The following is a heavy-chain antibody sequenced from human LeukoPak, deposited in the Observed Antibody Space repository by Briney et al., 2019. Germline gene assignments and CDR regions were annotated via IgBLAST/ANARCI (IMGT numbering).Heavy chain of an antibody. D-gene: IGHD2-2*02. Sequence: PSETLSLTCAVYGGSFSGYYWSWIRQPPGKGLEWIGEINHSGSTNYNPSLKSRVTISVDTSKNQFSLKLSSVTAADTAVYYCARRAPYCSSTSCYRPFDYWGQGTLVTVSS. CDR1: GGSFSGYY. CDR2: INHSGST. V-gene: IGHV4-34*01. CDR3: ARRAPYCSSTSCYRPFDY. J-gene: IGHJ4*02.